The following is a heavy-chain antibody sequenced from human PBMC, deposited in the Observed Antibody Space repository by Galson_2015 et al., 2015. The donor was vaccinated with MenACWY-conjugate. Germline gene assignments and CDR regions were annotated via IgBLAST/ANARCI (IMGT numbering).Heavy chain of an antibody. D-gene: IGHD1-7*01. J-gene: IGHJ4*02. V-gene: IGHV3-7*03. CDR2: IKPDGSET. Sequence: SLRLSCAASGFTFSNFWMSWVRQAPGKGLEWVANIKPDGSETYYVDSVRGRLTISRDNAKNSLYLQMNSLRAEDAALYYCARVGTTKGGGYFDQSGQGTLVTVSS. CDR1: GFTFSNFW. CDR3: ARVGTTKGGGYFDQ.